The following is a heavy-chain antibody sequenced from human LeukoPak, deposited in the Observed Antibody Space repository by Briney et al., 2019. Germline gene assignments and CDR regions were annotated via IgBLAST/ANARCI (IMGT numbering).Heavy chain of an antibody. Sequence: PSETLSLTCAVYGGSFSGYYWSWIRQPPGKGLEWIGEINHSGSTNYNPSLKSRVTISVDTSKNQFSLKLSSVTAADTAVYCCARGVNYYDSSGSIFRYWGQGTLVTVSS. CDR3: ARGVNYYDSSGSIFRY. CDR2: INHSGST. J-gene: IGHJ4*02. CDR1: GGSFSGYY. D-gene: IGHD3-22*01. V-gene: IGHV4-34*01.